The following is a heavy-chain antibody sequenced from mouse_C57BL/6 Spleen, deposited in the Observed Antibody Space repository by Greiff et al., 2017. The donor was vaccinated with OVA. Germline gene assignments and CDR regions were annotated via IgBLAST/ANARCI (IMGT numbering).Heavy chain of an antibody. CDR3: ARDYGSPYYFDY. CDR1: GYAFSSSW. CDR2: IYPGDGAT. Sequence: QVQLQQSGPELVKPGASVKISCKASGYAFSSSWMNWVKQRPGKGLEWIGRIYPGDGATNYNGKFKGKATLTADKSSSTAYMQLSSLTSEDSAVYFCARDYGSPYYFDYWGQGTTLTVSS. V-gene: IGHV1-82*01. J-gene: IGHJ2*01. D-gene: IGHD1-1*01.